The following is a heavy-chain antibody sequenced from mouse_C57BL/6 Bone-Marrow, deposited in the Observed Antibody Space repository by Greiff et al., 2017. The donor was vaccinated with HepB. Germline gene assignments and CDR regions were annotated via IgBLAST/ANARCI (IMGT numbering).Heavy chain of an antibody. CDR1: GYTFTSYW. CDR2: TDPNSGGT. J-gene: IGHJ4*01. D-gene: IGHD2-2*01. V-gene: IGHV1-72*01. Sequence: QVQLQQPGAELVKPGASVKLSCKASGYTFTSYWMHWVKQRPGRGLEWIGRTDPNSGGTKYNEKFKSKATLTVDKPSSTAYMQLSSLTSGDSAVYYCAVWLRRNAMDYWGKGTSVTVSS. CDR3: AVWLRRNAMDY.